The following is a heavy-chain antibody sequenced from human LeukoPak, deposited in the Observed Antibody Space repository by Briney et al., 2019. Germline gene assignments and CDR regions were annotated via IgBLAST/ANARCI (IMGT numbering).Heavy chain of an antibody. CDR3: AKRLEQLVLNY. CDR2: ISYDGSNK. J-gene: IGHJ4*02. Sequence: PGRSLRLSCAASGFTFSSYAMHWVRQAPGKGLEWVAVISYDGSNKYYADSVKGRFTISRDNSKNTLYLQMNSLRAEDTAVYYCAKRLEQLVLNYWGQGTLVTVSS. V-gene: IGHV3-30-3*02. CDR1: GFTFSSYA. D-gene: IGHD6-13*01.